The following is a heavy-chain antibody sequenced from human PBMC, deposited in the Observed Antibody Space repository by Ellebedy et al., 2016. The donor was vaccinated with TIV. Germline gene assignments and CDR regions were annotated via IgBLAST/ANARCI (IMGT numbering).Heavy chain of an antibody. Sequence: MPGGSLRLSCAVYGASFSGYYWSWIRQPPGKGLEWIGEINHSGSTNYNPSLNSRVTISVDTSKNQFSLKMRSVTAADTAVYYCARQKRSDRVTLMSFDTWGRGTLVTVSS. J-gene: IGHJ4*02. D-gene: IGHD3-16*01. V-gene: IGHV4-34*01. CDR2: INHSGST. CDR1: GASFSGYY. CDR3: ARQKRSDRVTLMSFDT.